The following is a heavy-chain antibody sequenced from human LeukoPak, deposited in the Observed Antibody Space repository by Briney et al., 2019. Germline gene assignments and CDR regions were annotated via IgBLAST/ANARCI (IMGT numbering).Heavy chain of an antibody. Sequence: PGGSLRLSCAASGFTFSSYWMHWVRQAPGKGLVWVSRINSDGSSTGYADSVKGRFTISRDNAKNTLYLQMNSLRAEDTAVYYCAREEGHLRYFDWLPSSFAFDIWGQGTMVTVSS. J-gene: IGHJ3*02. D-gene: IGHD3-9*01. CDR2: INSDGSST. V-gene: IGHV3-74*01. CDR1: GFTFSSYW. CDR3: AREEGHLRYFDWLPSSFAFDI.